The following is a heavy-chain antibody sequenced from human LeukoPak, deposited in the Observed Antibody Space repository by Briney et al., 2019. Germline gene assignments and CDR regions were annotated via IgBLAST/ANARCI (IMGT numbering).Heavy chain of an antibody. Sequence: PGGSLRLSCAASGFTFSSYAMSWVRQAPGKGLEWVSGISGGGGSTYYADSVKGRFTISRDNSKNTLYLQMHSLRAEDTAVYSCAKAEGSGNQPFGYWGQGTLVTVSS. CDR2: ISGGGGST. CDR1: GFTFSSYA. CDR3: AKAEGSGNQPFGY. D-gene: IGHD3-10*01. V-gene: IGHV3-23*01. J-gene: IGHJ4*02.